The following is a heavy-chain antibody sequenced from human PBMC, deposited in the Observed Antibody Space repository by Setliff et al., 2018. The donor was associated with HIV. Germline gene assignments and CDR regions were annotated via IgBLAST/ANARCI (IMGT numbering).Heavy chain of an antibody. V-gene: IGHV4-34*01. CDR3: ARDFMATTNGFDY. J-gene: IGHJ4*02. CDR2: INHSGIT. CDR1: GASIKTFY. Sequence: KPSETLSLTCTVSGASIKTFYWSWIRQSPGKGLEWIGEINHSGITNYNPTLKSRVTISTDTSKNSLYLQMDSLRAEDTAVYYCARDFMATTNGFDYWGQGTLVTVSS. D-gene: IGHD5-12*01.